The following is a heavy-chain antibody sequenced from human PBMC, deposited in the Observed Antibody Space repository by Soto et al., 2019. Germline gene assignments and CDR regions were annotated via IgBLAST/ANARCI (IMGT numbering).Heavy chain of an antibody. V-gene: IGHV4-30-2*01. CDR3: ARGSSSYYDYGMDV. J-gene: IGHJ6*02. CDR1: GDSISRGGYS. CDR2: IYDSGST. D-gene: IGHD6-6*01. Sequence: QLQLQESGSGLVRPSQTLSLTCTVSGDSISRGGYSWTWIRQPPGKAPEWIGNIYDSGSTSYKPTRRSRVTMAVDRSKNQFSLKLTSVTAADTAVYFFARGSSSYYDYGMDVWGQGTTVTVSS.